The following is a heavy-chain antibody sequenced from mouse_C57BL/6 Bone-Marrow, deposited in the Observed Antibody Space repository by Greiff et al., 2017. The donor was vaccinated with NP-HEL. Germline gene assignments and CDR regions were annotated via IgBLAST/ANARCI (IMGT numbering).Heavy chain of an antibody. CDR1: GFNIKDDY. V-gene: IGHV14-4*01. CDR2: IDPENGDT. J-gene: IGHJ3*01. Sequence: EVQLQQSGAELVRPGASVKLSCTASGFNIKDDYMHWVKQRPEQGLEWIGWIDPENGDTEYASKFQGKATITADTSSNTAYLQLSSLTSEDTAVYYCTPITTEFSFAYWGQGTLVTVSA. D-gene: IGHD1-1*01. CDR3: TPITTEFSFAY.